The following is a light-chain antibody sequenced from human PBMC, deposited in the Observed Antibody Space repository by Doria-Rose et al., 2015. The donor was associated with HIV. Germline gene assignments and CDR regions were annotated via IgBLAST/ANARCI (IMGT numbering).Light chain of an antibody. V-gene: IGKV3-20*01. CDR2: DAS. CDR3: QQYGTSRGT. J-gene: IGKJ5*01. CDR1: QRVKSSY. Sequence: TQSPGTLSLSPGERATLSCRASQRVKSSYLAWYQQKPDQAPRLLIYDASTRATGIPDRFSGSGSGTDFTLTISRLEPEDVAVYYGQQYGTSRGTFGQGTRLGIK.